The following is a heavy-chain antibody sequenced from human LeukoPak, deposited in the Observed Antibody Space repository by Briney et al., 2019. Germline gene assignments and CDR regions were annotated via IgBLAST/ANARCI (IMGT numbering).Heavy chain of an antibody. V-gene: IGHV1-3*01. CDR3: AREGTTVVTPDY. CDR2: INAGNGNT. J-gene: IGHJ4*02. D-gene: IGHD4-23*01. CDR1: GYTFTSYA. Sequence: ASVKVSCKASGYTFTSYAMHWVRQAPGQRLEWMGWINAGNGNTKYSQKFQGRVTITRDTSASTAYMELRSLRSDDTAVYYCAREGTTVVTPDYWGQGTLVTVSS.